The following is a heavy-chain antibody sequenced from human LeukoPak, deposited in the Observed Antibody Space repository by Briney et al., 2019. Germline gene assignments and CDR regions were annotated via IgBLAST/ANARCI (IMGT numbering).Heavy chain of an antibody. CDR2: IRYDGSNK. J-gene: IGHJ6*03. D-gene: IGHD2-2*01. CDR1: GFTFSSYG. V-gene: IGHV3-30*02. Sequence: GGSLRLSCAASGFTFSSYGMHWVRQAPGKGLEWVAFIRYDGSNKYYADSVKGRFTISRDNSKNTLYLQMNSLRAEDTAVYYCAKVPSTAYCSSTSCYGYYYYYMDVWGKGTTVTVSS. CDR3: AKVPSTAYCSSTSCYGYYYYYMDV.